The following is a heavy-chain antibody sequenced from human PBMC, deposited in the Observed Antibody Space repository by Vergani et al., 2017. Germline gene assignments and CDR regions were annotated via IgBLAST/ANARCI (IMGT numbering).Heavy chain of an antibody. D-gene: IGHD3-22*01. CDR3: TRGWYYDSIAYWAY. CDR1: GFTFINVW. J-gene: IGHJ4*02. Sequence: EVQLVESGGGLVKPGGSLRLSCAASGFTFINVWMTWVRQAPGKGLEWVGRIKSKTDGGTTYYAAPVKGKFTISRDDSKNTLYLQMNSLKTEDTAVYYCTRGWYYDSIAYWAYWGQGTLVTVSS. CDR2: IKSKTDGGTT. V-gene: IGHV3-15*01.